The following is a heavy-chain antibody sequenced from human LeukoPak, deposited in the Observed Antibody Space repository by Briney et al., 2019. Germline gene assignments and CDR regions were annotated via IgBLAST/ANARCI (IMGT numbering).Heavy chain of an antibody. D-gene: IGHD3-22*01. Sequence: GGSLRLSCAASGFTFSSYGMNWVRQAPGKGLEWVSVISGSGRSTYYADSVKGRSTISRDNSKNTLYLQMNSLRAEDTAVYYCAKGQVYYDSSGYHPGAFDIWGQGTMVTVSS. CDR1: GFTFSSYG. V-gene: IGHV3-23*01. CDR3: AKGQVYYDSSGYHPGAFDI. J-gene: IGHJ3*02. CDR2: ISGSGRST.